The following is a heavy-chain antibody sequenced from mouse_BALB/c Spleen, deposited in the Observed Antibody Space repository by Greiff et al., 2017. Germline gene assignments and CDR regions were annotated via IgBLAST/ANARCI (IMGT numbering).Heavy chain of an antibody. V-gene: IGHV2-3*01. D-gene: IGHD3-1*01. Sequence: VQLQQSGPGLVAPSQSLSITCTVSGFSLTSYGVSWVRQPPGKGLEWLGVIWGDGSTNYHSALISRLSTSKDNSKSQVFLKLNSLQTDDTAMYYCAGDRGRLDYWGQGTTLTVSS. CDR2: IWGDGST. CDR1: GFSLTSYG. J-gene: IGHJ2*01. CDR3: AGDRGRLDY.